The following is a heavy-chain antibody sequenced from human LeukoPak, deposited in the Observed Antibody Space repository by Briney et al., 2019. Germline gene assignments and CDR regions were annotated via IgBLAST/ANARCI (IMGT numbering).Heavy chain of an antibody. V-gene: IGHV3-48*03. J-gene: IGHJ4*02. CDR1: GFTFSAFE. D-gene: IGHD2-2*01. CDR3: VSVYCSSTSCSDYFDY. Sequence: GGSLRLSCAASGFTFSAFEMNWVRQAPGKGLEWLSYISGSGGTTLYADSVKGRFTISRDNAKNSLYLQMNSLRVEDTAVYYCVSVYCSSTSCSDYFDYWGQGSLVTVSS. CDR2: ISGSGGTT.